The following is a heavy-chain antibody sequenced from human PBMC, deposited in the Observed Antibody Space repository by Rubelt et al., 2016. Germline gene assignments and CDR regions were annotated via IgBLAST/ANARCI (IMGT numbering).Heavy chain of an antibody. J-gene: IGHJ3*02. CDR2: INHSGST. V-gene: IGHV4-34*01. D-gene: IGHD3-16*01. CDR3: ASHALSMDAFDI. Sequence: QVQLQQWGAGLLKPSETLSLTCAVYGGSFSGYYWSWIRQPPGKGLEWIGEINHSGSTNYNPSLKSRVTISVDTSKNQFSRKLSSVTAADTAGYYCASHALSMDAFDIWGQGTMVTVSS. CDR1: GGSFSGYY.